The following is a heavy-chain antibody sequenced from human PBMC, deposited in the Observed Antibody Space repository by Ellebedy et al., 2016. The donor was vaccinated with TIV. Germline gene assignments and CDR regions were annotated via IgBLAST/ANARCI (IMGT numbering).Heavy chain of an antibody. CDR2: IIPILGIA. Sequence: AASVKVSCKASGGTFSSYAISWVRQAPGQGLEWMGRIIPILGIANYAQKFQGRVTITADKSTSTAYMELSSLRSEDTAVYYGARVYQLLFPHLDYWGQGTLVTVSS. CDR1: GGTFSSYA. V-gene: IGHV1-69*04. J-gene: IGHJ4*02. D-gene: IGHD2-2*01. CDR3: ARVYQLLFPHLDY.